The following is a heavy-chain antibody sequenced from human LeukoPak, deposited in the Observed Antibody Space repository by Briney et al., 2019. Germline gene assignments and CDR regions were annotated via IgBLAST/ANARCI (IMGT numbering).Heavy chain of an antibody. Sequence: GASVKVSCKASDYTFTNYGVSWVRQAPGQGLEWMGGIIPIFGTANYAQKFQGRVTITADESTSTAYMELSSLRSEDTAVYYCASKYSGSRGWGQGTLVTVSS. CDR1: DYTFTNYG. J-gene: IGHJ4*02. CDR3: ASKYSGSRG. V-gene: IGHV1-69*13. CDR2: IIPIFGTA. D-gene: IGHD1-26*01.